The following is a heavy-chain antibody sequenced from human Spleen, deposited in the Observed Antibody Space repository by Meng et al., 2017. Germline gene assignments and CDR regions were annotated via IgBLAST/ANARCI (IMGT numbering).Heavy chain of an antibody. CDR2: IIPIFGTA. V-gene: IGHV1-69*13. J-gene: IGHJ3*02. Sequence: SVKVSCKASGYTFTSYAMNWVRQAPGQGLEWMGWIIPIFGTANYAQKFQGRVTITADESTSTAYMELSSLRSEDTAVYYCARNRGADAFDIWGQGTMVTVSS. CDR3: ARNRGADAFDI. D-gene: IGHD3-10*01. CDR1: GYTFTSYA.